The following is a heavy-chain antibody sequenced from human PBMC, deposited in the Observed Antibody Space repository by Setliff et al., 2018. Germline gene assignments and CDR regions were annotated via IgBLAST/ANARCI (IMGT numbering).Heavy chain of an antibody. CDR1: GYNFASYW. J-gene: IGHJ6*03. Sequence: GKSLKISCKGSGYNFASYWIAWVRQMPGKGLEWMGSIYPDDSDTRYSPSFQGQVTISADKSISTAYLQWSSLKASDTAMYYCARQIGSSLSHFYYYMDVWGKGTTVTVSS. CDR3: ARQIGSSLSHFYYYMDV. V-gene: IGHV5-51*01. D-gene: IGHD6-19*01. CDR2: IYPDDSDT.